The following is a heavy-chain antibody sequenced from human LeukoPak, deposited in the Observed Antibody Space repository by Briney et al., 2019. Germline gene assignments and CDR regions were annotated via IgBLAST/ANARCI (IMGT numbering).Heavy chain of an antibody. CDR1: GFSFSDYD. Sequence: GGSLRLSCTASGFSFSDYDMNWVRQAPGKGLEWVSSISGGSSHRYYADSAKGRFTISRDNAKNSLYLQMNSLRAEDTAVYYCGRAFPPTRTSAAGDFWGQGTLVTVSS. V-gene: IGHV3-21*06. J-gene: IGHJ4*02. CDR3: GRAFPPTRTSAAGDF. CDR2: ISGGSSHR. D-gene: IGHD6-25*01.